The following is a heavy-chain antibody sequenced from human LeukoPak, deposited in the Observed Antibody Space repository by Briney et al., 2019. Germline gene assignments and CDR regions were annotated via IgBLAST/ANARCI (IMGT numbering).Heavy chain of an antibody. CDR2: ISYDGTKI. V-gene: IGHV3-30-3*01. CDR3: ARAPYYYSSGITPDY. J-gene: IGHJ4*02. CDR1: GFTFTSYS. D-gene: IGHD3-10*01. Sequence: GGSLRLSCAASGFTFTSYSMHWVRQAPGKGLEWVAVISYDGTKISYADSVKGRFNISRDNSKNTLYLQMNSLRAEDTAVYYCARAPYYYSSGITPDYWGQGTLVTVSS.